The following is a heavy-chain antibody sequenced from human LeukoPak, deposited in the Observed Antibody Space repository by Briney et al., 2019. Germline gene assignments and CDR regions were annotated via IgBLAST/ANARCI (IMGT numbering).Heavy chain of an antibody. V-gene: IGHV3-23*01. CDR3: ARDRGRYYDSRGFYWGYYFDS. D-gene: IGHD3-22*01. CDR1: GFTFSNYA. CDR2: ISGSGNSA. J-gene: IGHJ4*02. Sequence: EGSLRLSCAASGFTFSNYAMNWVRHAPEKGLEWVSSISGSGNSAFYTDSVKGRFTISRDNSKDTLYLQMSSVRVDDTAVYYCARDRGRYYDSRGFYWGYYFDSWGQGILVTVST.